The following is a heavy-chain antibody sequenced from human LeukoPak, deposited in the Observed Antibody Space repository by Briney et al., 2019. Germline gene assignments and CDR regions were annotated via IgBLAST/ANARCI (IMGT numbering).Heavy chain of an antibody. J-gene: IGHJ1*01. CDR2: INPSGGST. CDR3: ARGGVVGYCSSTSCSEYFQH. Sequence: ASVKVSCKASGYTFTSYYMHWVRQAPGQGLAWMGIINPSGGSTSYAQKFQGRVTMTRDMSTSTVYMELSSLRSEDTAVYYCARGGVVGYCSSTSCSEYFQHWGQGTLVTVSS. CDR1: GYTFTSYY. D-gene: IGHD2-2*01. V-gene: IGHV1-46*01.